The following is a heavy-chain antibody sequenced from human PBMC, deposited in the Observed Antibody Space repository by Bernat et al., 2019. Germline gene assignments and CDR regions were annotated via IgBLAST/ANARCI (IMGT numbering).Heavy chain of an antibody. CDR1: GFTFSSYS. Sequence: EVQLVESGGGMVKTGGSLRLSCAASGFTFSSYSMNWVHQAPGKGLEWVSSISSSSSYISYAASVKLRFTLSSDNAKNSLYLQLNSLRAEDTAVYYCARDRGYCSITSCRVGYFQHWGQGTLVTVSS. V-gene: IGHV3-21*01. J-gene: IGHJ1*01. CDR3: ARDRGYCSITSCRVGYFQH. CDR2: ISSSSSYI. D-gene: IGHD2-2*01.